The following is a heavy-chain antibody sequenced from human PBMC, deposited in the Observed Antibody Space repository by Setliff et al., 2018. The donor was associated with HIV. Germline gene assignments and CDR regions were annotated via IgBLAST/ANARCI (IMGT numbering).Heavy chain of an antibody. Sequence: SETLSLTCTVSGGSISSNWWGWIRQPPGKGLEWIGYIYYSGTTNYNPSLKSRVTIAGDTSTNQFSLKLSSVPAADTAVYYCARLRVVGGHAGGSQQFVDYWGQGTLVTVSS. D-gene: IGHD2-21*01. CDR2: IYYSGTT. CDR3: ARLRVVGGHAGGSQQFVDY. CDR1: GGSISSNW. V-gene: IGHV4-59*08. J-gene: IGHJ4*02.